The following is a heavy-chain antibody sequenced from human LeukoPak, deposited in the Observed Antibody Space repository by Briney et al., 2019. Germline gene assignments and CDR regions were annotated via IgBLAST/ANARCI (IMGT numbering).Heavy chain of an antibody. J-gene: IGHJ5*02. D-gene: IGHD1-26*01. CDR2: IYYSGST. Sequence: PSETLSLTCTVSGGSISSYYWSWLRQPPGKGLEWIGYIYYSGSTNYNPSLKSRVTISVDTSKNQFSLKLSSVTAADTAVYYCARNKWELRGWFDPWGQGTLVTVSS. CDR1: GGSISSYY. CDR3: ARNKWELRGWFDP. V-gene: IGHV4-59*01.